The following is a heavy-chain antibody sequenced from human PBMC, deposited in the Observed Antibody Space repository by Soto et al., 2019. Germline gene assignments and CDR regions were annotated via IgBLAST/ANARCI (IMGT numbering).Heavy chain of an antibody. CDR3: ASTVGAEAAKRNYGMDV. CDR2: IIPIFGTA. J-gene: IGHJ6*02. V-gene: IGHV1-69*13. Sequence: GASVKVSCKASGGTFSSYAISWVRQAPGQGLEWMGGIIPIFGTANYAQKFQGRVTITADESTSTAYMELSSLRSEDTAVYYCASTVGAEAAKRNYGMDVWGQGTTVTVSS. D-gene: IGHD6-13*01. CDR1: GGTFSSYA.